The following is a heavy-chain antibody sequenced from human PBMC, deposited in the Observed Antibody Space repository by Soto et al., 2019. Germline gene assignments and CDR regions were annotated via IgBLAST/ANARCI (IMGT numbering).Heavy chain of an antibody. Sequence: QVQLQESGPGLVKPSQTLSLTCTVSGGSISSGNYYWSWIRQPPGKGLEWIGFISYSGSTYYNASLKIRVTISVDMSKNQFSLNLNSVTAAETAVYYCATMGTPATGLYYFDYWGQGTLVTVSS. CDR1: GGSISSGNYY. CDR3: ATMGTPATGLYYFDY. V-gene: IGHV4-30-4*01. CDR2: ISYSGST. J-gene: IGHJ4*02. D-gene: IGHD1-7*01.